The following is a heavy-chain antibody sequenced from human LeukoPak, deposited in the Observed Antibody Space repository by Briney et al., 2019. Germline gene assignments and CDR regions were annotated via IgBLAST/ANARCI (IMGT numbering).Heavy chain of an antibody. Sequence: SVKVSCKASGGTFSSYAISWVRQAPGQGLEWMGGIIPIFGTANYAQKFQGRVTITADESTSTAYMELSSLRSEDTAVYYCARDGLSSGYYLGPFDYWGQGTLVTVSS. D-gene: IGHD3-22*01. J-gene: IGHJ4*02. CDR2: IIPIFGTA. CDR1: GGTFSSYA. CDR3: ARDGLSSGYYLGPFDY. V-gene: IGHV1-69*13.